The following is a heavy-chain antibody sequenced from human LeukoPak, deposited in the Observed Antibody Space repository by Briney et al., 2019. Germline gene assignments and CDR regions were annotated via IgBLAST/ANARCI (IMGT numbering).Heavy chain of an antibody. V-gene: IGHV4-39*01. CDR1: GGSISSSSYY. CDR2: IYYSGST. CDR3: ASQTAYSTYY. Sequence: SETLSLTCTVSGGSISSSSYYWAWIRQPPGKGLEWIGSIYYSGSTYYNPSLKSRVTISVDTSKNQFSLKLSSVAAADTAVFYCASQTAYSTYYWGQGTLVTVSS. D-gene: IGHD3-16*01. J-gene: IGHJ4*02.